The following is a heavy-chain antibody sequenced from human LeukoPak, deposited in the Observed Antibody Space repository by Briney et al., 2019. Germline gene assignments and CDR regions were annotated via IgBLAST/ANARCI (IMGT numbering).Heavy chain of an antibody. Sequence: SETLSLTCTVSGGSISSSSYYWGWIRQPPGKGLEWIGSIYYSGSTYYNPSLKSRVTVSVDTSKNQFSLKLSSVTAADTAVYYCARRNSGSYYRSAFDIWGQGTMVTVSS. D-gene: IGHD1-26*01. J-gene: IGHJ3*02. CDR3: ARRNSGSYYRSAFDI. CDR2: IYYSGST. CDR1: GGSISSSSYY. V-gene: IGHV4-39*01.